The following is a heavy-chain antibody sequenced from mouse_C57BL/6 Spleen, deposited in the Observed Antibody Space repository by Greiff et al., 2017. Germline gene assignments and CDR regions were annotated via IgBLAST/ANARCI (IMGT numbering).Heavy chain of an antibody. CDR1: GYAFSRYW. D-gene: IGHD1-2*01. Sequence: VQLQQSGAEVVKPGASVKISCTASGYAFSRYWMNWVKQRPGKGLEWIGQIYPGDGDTNYNGKFKGKARLTADKSSSTAYMQISSLTSEDSAVYFCARSGRGRRWYFDVWGTGTTVTVSS. V-gene: IGHV1-80*01. CDR3: ARSGRGRRWYFDV. J-gene: IGHJ1*03. CDR2: IYPGDGDT.